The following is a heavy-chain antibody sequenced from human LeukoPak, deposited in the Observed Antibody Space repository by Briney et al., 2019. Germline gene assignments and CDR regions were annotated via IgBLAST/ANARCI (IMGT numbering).Heavy chain of an antibody. Sequence: ASVKVSCKASGYTFSTYYVHWVRQAPGQGLEWMGMIIPSDGFTSYAQKFQGRVTMTRDMSTSTVYMELSSLRSEDTAVYYCARDTRHRYCSSTICYRGWLDPWGQGTLVTVSS. J-gene: IGHJ5*02. CDR2: IIPSDGFT. CDR3: ARDTRHRYCSSTICYRGWLDP. CDR1: GYTFSTYY. D-gene: IGHD2-2*01. V-gene: IGHV1-46*01.